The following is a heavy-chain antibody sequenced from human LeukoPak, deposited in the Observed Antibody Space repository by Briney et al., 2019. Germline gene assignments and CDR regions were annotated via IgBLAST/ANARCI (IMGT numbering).Heavy chain of an antibody. Sequence: GGSLRLSCAASGFTFSSYAMSWVRQAPGKGLEWVSAISGSGGSTCYADSVKGRFTISRDNSKNTLYLQMNSLRAEDTAVYYCARLDNRGDAFDIWGQGTMVTVSS. CDR1: GFTFSSYA. CDR2: ISGSGGST. CDR3: ARLDNRGDAFDI. V-gene: IGHV3-23*01. J-gene: IGHJ3*02. D-gene: IGHD3-10*01.